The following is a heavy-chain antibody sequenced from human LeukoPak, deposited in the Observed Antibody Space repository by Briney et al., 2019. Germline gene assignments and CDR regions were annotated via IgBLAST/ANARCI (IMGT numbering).Heavy chain of an antibody. CDR3: ARASDTAMVSY. J-gene: IGHJ4*02. CDR1: GLTFSDYY. V-gene: IGHV3-11*01. Sequence: GGSLRLSCAASGLTFSDYYMSWIRQAPGKGLEWVSYISSSGSTIYYADSVKGRFTISRDNAKNSLYLQMNSLRAEDTAVYYCARASDTAMVSYWGQGTLVTVSS. D-gene: IGHD5-18*01. CDR2: ISSSGSTI.